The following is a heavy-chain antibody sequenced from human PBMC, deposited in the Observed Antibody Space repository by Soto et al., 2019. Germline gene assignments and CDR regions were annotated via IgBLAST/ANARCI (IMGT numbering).Heavy chain of an antibody. CDR2: IYYGGST. J-gene: IGHJ4*02. CDR1: GGSISSYY. D-gene: IGHD4-17*01. V-gene: IGHV4-59*01. Sequence: SETLSLTCTVSGGSISSYYWSWIRQPPGKGLEWIGYIYYGGSTNYNPSLKSRVTISVDTSKNQFSLKLSSVTAADTAVYYCARGDDYCDYYFDYWGQGTLVTVSS. CDR3: ARGDDYCDYYFDY.